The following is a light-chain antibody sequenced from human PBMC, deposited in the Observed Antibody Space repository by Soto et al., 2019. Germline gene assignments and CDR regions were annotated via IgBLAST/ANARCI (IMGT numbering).Light chain of an antibody. CDR1: QSVSSSY. Sequence: EIVLTQSPATLSLSPGERATLSCRASQSVSSSYLAWYQQKPGQPPRLLIYGASSRATGIPDRFSGSGSVTDFTLTISRLDPEDFAVYYCQQYGSSPITFGQGTRLEI. V-gene: IGKV3-20*01. J-gene: IGKJ5*01. CDR2: GAS. CDR3: QQYGSSPIT.